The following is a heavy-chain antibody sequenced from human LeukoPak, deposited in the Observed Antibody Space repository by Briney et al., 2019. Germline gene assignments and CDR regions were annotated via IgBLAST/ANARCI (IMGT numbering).Heavy chain of an antibody. CDR3: AADPLYYYDSSGSSWRPDAFDI. CDR2: IKEDGSER. CDR1: AFIFSGHW. V-gene: IGHV3-7*03. J-gene: IGHJ3*02. D-gene: IGHD3-22*01. Sequence: GGSLRLSCEGSAFIFSGHWMNWVRQTPGKGLEWVASIKEDGSERQYVDSVKGRFSISRDNTKGSLFLQLNSLRAEDTAVYYCAADPLYYYDSSGSSWRPDAFDIWGQGTMVTVSS.